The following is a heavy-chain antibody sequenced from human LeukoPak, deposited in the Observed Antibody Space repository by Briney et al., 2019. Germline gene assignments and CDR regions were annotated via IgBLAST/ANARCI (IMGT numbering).Heavy chain of an antibody. J-gene: IGHJ4*02. V-gene: IGHV4-59*02. CDR3: AGLSTYYDFWSPLDY. Sequence: SETLSLTCTVSGASVSSHYWSWIRQPPGKGLEWIGSVSYSGGTNYNPSLKSRVTISLDTSRDQFSLRLNYVTAADTAVFYCAGLSTYYDFWSPLDYWGQGTLVTVSS. D-gene: IGHD3-3*01. CDR1: GASVSSHY. CDR2: VSYSGGT.